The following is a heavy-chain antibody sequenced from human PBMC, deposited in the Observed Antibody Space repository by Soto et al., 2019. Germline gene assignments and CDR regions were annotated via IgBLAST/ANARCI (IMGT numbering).Heavy chain of an antibody. CDR2: IQHGGST. J-gene: IGHJ6*02. CDR1: GGSISSGGYS. Sequence: QLQLQESGSGLVKPSQTLSLTCAVSGGSISSGGYSWSWIRQPPGKGLEWIGYIQHGGSTYYNPSRKSRVTISVDRSKKQFSLKLTSVTAADTAVYYCARAHYGDYGYGMDVWGQGTTVTVSS. CDR3: ARAHYGDYGYGMDV. V-gene: IGHV4-30-2*01. D-gene: IGHD4-17*01.